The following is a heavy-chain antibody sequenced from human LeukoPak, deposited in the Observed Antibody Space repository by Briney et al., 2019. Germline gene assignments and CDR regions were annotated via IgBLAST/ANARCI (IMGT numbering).Heavy chain of an antibody. CDR3: TTGYGSGSYYSGYFDY. V-gene: IGHV3-15*01. CDR1: GFTFSNAW. CDR2: IKSKTDGGTT. Sequence: GGSLRLSCAASGFTFSNAWMSWVRQAPGKGLEWVGRIKSKTDGGTTDYAAPVKGRFTNSRDDSKNTLYLQMNSLKTEDTAVYYCTTGYGSGSYYSGYFDYWGQGTLVTVSS. J-gene: IGHJ4*02. D-gene: IGHD3-10*01.